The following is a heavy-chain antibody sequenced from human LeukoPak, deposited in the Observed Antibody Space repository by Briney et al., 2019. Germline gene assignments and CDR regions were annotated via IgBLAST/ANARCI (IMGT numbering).Heavy chain of an antibody. Sequence: GGSLRLSCAASGFTFSSYGMHWVRQAPGKGLEWVSAISGSGGGTYYADSVKGRFTISRDNSKNTLYLQMNSLRAEDAAVYYCASRGSYFSYYYMDVWGKGTTVTVSS. J-gene: IGHJ6*03. CDR2: ISGSGGGT. V-gene: IGHV3-23*01. CDR1: GFTFSSYG. D-gene: IGHD1-26*01. CDR3: ASRGSYFSYYYMDV.